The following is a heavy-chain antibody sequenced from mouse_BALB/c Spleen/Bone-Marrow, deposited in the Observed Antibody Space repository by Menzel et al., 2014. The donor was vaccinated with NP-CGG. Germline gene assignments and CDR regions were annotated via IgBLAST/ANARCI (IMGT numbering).Heavy chain of an antibody. Sequence: QVQLQQSGPGLVQPSQSLSITCTVSGFSLSSYGVHRVRQSPGKGLEWLGVIWSGGSTDYNAAFISRLTISKDNSKSQVFFKMTSLQANDTAIYYCARNHRGYYFDYWGQGTTLTVSS. V-gene: IGHV2-2*02. CDR2: IWSGGST. D-gene: IGHD3-1*01. CDR3: ARNHRGYYFDY. J-gene: IGHJ2*01. CDR1: GFSLSSYG.